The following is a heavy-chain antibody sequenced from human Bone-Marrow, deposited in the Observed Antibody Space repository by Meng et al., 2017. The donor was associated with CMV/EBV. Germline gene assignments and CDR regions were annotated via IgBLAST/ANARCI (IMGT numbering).Heavy chain of an antibody. D-gene: IGHD6-25*01. Sequence: GGSLRLSCAASGFTFSSSGMHWVRQAPGKGLEWVAGTWYDGSNTHYADSVKGRFNISRDNSKKTLFLQMNSLRAEDTAVYYCAPEGPSAVLPWGQGTLVTVSS. CDR1: GFTFSSSG. V-gene: IGHV3-33*03. J-gene: IGHJ5*02. CDR2: TWYDGSNT. CDR3: APEGPSAVLP.